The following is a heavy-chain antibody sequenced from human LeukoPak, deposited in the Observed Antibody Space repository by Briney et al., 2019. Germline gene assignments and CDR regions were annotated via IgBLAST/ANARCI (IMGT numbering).Heavy chain of an antibody. Sequence: GGSLRHSCAASGFTFCSSTMNWVRQAPGKGLEWVSYISSTSTYIYYGDSVKGRFTISRDNAKNSLYLQMNSLRAEDTAVYYCATHFCSGYSPFDYWRQGTLVTVSS. CDR1: GFTFCSST. V-gene: IGHV3-21*01. CDR3: ATHFCSGYSPFDY. J-gene: IGHJ4*02. D-gene: IGHD3-3*02. CDR2: ISSTSTYI.